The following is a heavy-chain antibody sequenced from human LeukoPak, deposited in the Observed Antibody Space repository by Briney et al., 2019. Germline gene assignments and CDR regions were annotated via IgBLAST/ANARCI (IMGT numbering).Heavy chain of an antibody. Sequence: ASVKVSCKASGYTFTSYGISWVRQAPGQGLEWMGWISAYNGNTNYAQKLQGRVTMTTDTSTSTAYMDLRSLRSDDTAVYYCARDGTWAGYYYYYGMDVWGQGTTVTVSS. J-gene: IGHJ6*02. D-gene: IGHD1-26*01. CDR1: GYTFTSYG. V-gene: IGHV1-18*01. CDR3: ARDGTWAGYYYYYGMDV. CDR2: ISAYNGNT.